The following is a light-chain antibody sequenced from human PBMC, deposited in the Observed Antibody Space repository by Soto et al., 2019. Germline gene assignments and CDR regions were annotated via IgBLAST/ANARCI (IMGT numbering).Light chain of an antibody. CDR3: QQYKDYET. Sequence: DIQMTQSPSTLSASVGDRVTITCRASQSVSNWLAWYQQKPGKTPKLLIYKASNLESGAPSRFSGSGSGTEFTPTISSLQPDDFATYYCQQYKDYETFGQGTKVDIK. J-gene: IGKJ1*01. CDR2: KAS. V-gene: IGKV1-5*03. CDR1: QSVSNW.